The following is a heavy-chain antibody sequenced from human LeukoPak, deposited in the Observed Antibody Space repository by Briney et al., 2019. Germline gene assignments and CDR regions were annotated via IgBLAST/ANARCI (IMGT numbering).Heavy chain of an antibody. J-gene: IGHJ4*02. V-gene: IGHV3-7*01. D-gene: IGHD6-13*01. CDR1: GFTFSSYW. CDR3: ARLVLSRTWFDDF. Sequence: PGGSLRLSCAASGFTFSSYWMSWVRQAPGKGLEWMANIKGDGSAKYYVDSVKGRFTITRDNAKSSLFLQMNSLRAEDTAVYYCARLVLSRTWFDDFWGQGTLVTVSS. CDR2: IKGDGSAK.